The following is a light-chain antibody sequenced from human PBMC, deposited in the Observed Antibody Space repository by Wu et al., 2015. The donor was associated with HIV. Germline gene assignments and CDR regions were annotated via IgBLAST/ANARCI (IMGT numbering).Light chain of an antibody. CDR1: QSVSSY. J-gene: IGKJ1*01. CDR2: DAS. CDR3: QQRSNWRT. Sequence: EIVLTQSPATLSLSPGERATLSCRASQSVSSYLAWYQQKPGQAPRLLIYDASSRVTGIPARFSGSGSGTDSTLTISSLEPEDFAVYYCQQRSNWRTFGQGTKVEIK. V-gene: IGKV3-11*01.